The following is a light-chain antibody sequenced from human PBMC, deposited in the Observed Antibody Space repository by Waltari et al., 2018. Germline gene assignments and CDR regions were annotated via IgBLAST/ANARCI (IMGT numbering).Light chain of an antibody. CDR1: QSISKY. Sequence: EIMLTQSPGTLSLSPGERATLSCRASQSISKYLAWYQQKPGQAPRLLIYDASIRATGIPDRFSGSGSGTDFSLTISRLEPEDSAVYYCQKYGSLPATFGRWTKVEIK. J-gene: IGKJ1*01. V-gene: IGKV3-20*01. CDR2: DAS. CDR3: QKYGSLPAT.